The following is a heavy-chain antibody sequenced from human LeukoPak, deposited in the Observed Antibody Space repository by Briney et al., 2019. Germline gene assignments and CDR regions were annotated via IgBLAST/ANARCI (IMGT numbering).Heavy chain of an antibody. CDR3: ARGQWLVSLRFDP. V-gene: IGHV4-59*01. CDR2: IYYSGST. J-gene: IGHJ5*02. D-gene: IGHD6-19*01. Sequence: SETLSLTCTVSGGSISSYYWSWIRQPPVKGLEWIGYIYYSGSTNYNPSLKSRVTISIDTSKNHFSLKLSSVTAADTAVYYCARGQWLVSLRFDPWGQGTLVTVSS. CDR1: GGSISSYY.